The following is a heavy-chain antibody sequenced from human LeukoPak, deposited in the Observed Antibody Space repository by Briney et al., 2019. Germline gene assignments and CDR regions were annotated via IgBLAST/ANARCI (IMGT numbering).Heavy chain of an antibody. J-gene: IGHJ6*03. CDR2: ISSSGSTI. D-gene: IGHD3-10*01. V-gene: IGHV3-48*03. CDR1: GFTLSRYE. Sequence: PGGSLRLSCAASGFTLSRYEMYWVRQAPGKGLEWVSYISSSGSTIFYADSVKGRFTISRDNAKNSLYLQMNSLRAEDTTVYYCARDPGGYMDVWGKGTTVTISS. CDR3: ARDPGGYMDV.